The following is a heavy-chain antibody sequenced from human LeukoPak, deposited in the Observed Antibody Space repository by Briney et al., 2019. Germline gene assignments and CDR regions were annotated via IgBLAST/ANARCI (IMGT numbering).Heavy chain of an antibody. J-gene: IGHJ4*02. CDR1: GYTLTELS. D-gene: IGHD5-12*01. V-gene: IGHV1-24*01. CDR2: FDPEDGET. Sequence: ASVKVSCKVSGYTLTELSMHWVRQAPGKGLEWMGGFDPEDGETIYAQKFQGRVTMTTDTSTSTAYMELRSLRSDDTAVYYCARVAYYTEYSGYDTYYFDYWGQGTLVTVSS. CDR3: ARVAYYTEYSGYDTYYFDY.